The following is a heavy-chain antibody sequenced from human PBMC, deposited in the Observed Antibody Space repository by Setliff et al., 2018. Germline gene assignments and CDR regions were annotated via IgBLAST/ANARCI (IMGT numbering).Heavy chain of an antibody. V-gene: IGHV3-23*01. CDR2: ISASGGTT. CDR1: GFTLNNYA. Sequence: GGSLRLSCAASGFTLNNYAMSWVRQAPGKGLEWVSIISASGGTTYYADSVKGRFTISSDNSKSTLYLQMNSLRAEDTARYYCAKGKGPQPRPSLDYWGQGTLVTVSS. CDR3: AKGKGPQPRPSLDY. J-gene: IGHJ4*02.